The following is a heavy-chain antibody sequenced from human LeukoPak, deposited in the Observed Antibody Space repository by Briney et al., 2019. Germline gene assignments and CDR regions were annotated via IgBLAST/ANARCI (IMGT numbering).Heavy chain of an antibody. Sequence: EASETLSLTCTVSGDSITSDYYWSWIRQPPGQGLAWIGYIYYSGSTNYNPSLKSRVTISVDTSKNQFSLKLSSVTAADTAVYYCASSYSSGWDYFDYWGQGTLVTVSS. D-gene: IGHD6-19*01. CDR1: GDSITSDYY. V-gene: IGHV4-61*01. J-gene: IGHJ4*02. CDR2: IYYSGST. CDR3: ASSYSSGWDYFDY.